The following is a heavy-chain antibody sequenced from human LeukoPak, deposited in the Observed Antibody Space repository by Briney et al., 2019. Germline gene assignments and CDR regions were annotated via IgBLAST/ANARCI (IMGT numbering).Heavy chain of an antibody. D-gene: IGHD6-19*01. V-gene: IGHV4-59*01. Sequence: SETLSLTCTVSGGSISSYYWSWIRQPPGKGLEWIGYIYYSGSTNYNPSHKSRVTISVDTSKNQFSLKLSSVTAADTAVYYCARAYTYSSGWHFDYWGQGTLVTVSS. J-gene: IGHJ4*02. CDR1: GGSISSYY. CDR3: ARAYTYSSGWHFDY. CDR2: IYYSGST.